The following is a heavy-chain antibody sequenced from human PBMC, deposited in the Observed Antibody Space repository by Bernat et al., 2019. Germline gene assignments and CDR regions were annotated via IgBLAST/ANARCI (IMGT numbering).Heavy chain of an antibody. Sequence: EVQLVESGGGVILPGGSLRLSCAPSGFIFDAYVMHWVRQRPGMGLEWVSRISHDSSATSYAESVKGRFIISRDNSEDSLYLQMNSLRVEDSALYYFVRGNTGWDFDYWGRGTLVTVSS. J-gene: IGHJ4*02. CDR1: GFIFDAYV. CDR3: VRGNTGWDFDY. V-gene: IGHV3-43*02. D-gene: IGHD6-19*01. CDR2: ISHDSSAT.